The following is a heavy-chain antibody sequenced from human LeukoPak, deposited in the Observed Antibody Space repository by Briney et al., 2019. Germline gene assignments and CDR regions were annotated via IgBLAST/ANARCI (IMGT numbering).Heavy chain of an antibody. CDR1: GDSLSSGRYY. CDR3: ARLAYNSDICDYYFVDY. D-gene: IGHD3-22*01. J-gene: IGHJ4*02. V-gene: IGHV4-61*01. Sequence: KPSETLSLTCTVSGDSLSSGRYYWSWIRQPPGKGLEWLAYIYYSGSTNDNPSLKSRVTISVDTSKNQFSLKLRSVTAADTAVYYCARLAYNSDICDYYFVDYWGQRTLVTVSS. CDR2: IYYSGST.